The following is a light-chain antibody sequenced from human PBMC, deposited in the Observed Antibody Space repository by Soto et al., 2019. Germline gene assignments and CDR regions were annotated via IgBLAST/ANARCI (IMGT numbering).Light chain of an antibody. V-gene: IGLV2-14*01. CDR2: EVS. J-gene: IGLJ1*01. Sequence: QSVLTQPASVSGSPGQSITISCTGTSSDVGGYNYVSWYQQHPGKAPKLMIYEVSNRPSGVSNRFSGSKSGNMASLTISGLQAEDEADYYCSSYTSSSILYVFGTGTKVTVL. CDR1: SSDVGGYNY. CDR3: SSYTSSSILYV.